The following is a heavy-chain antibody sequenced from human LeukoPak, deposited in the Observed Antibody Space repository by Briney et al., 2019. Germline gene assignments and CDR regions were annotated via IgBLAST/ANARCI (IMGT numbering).Heavy chain of an antibody. CDR2: IKQDGAEK. V-gene: IGHV3-7*03. CDR3: AKSSDSSGFATHPDFDY. Sequence: GGSLRLSCAASGFTFNNYWMNWVRQAPGKGLEWVANIKQDGAEKYYVDSVKGRFTISRDNSKNTLYLQMNSLRAEDTAVYYCAKSSDSSGFATHPDFDYWGQGTLVTVSS. J-gene: IGHJ4*02. D-gene: IGHD3-22*01. CDR1: GFTFNNYW.